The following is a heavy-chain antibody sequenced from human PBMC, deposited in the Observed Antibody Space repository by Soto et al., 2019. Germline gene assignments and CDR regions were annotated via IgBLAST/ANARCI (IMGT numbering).Heavy chain of an antibody. CDR2: IYYSGST. CDR3: ARHWGRGAAGTCYN. J-gene: IGHJ4*02. Sequence: SETLSLTCTVSGGSISSYYWSWIRQPPGKGLEWIGYIYYSGSTNYNPSLKSRVTISVDTSKNQSSLKLSSVTAADTAVYYCARHWGRGAAGTCYNWGQGTLVTVSS. CDR1: GGSISSYY. V-gene: IGHV4-59*08. D-gene: IGHD6-13*01.